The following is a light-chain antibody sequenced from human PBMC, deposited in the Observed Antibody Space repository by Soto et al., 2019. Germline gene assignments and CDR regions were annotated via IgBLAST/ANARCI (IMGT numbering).Light chain of an antibody. CDR1: QVISSY. V-gene: IGKV1-9*01. CDR2: AAS. CDR3: QQLNSYPIT. J-gene: IGKJ5*01. Sequence: IQLTQSPSTLSASVGDRVTITCLASQVISSYLAWYQQKPGKAPKLLIYAASTLQSGVPSRFSGSRSGTEFTLTISSLQPEDFATYYCQQLNSYPITFGQGTRLEIK.